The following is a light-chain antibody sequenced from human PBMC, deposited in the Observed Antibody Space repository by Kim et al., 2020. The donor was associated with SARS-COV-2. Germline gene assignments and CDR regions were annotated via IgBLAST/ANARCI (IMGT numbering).Light chain of an antibody. V-gene: IGKV3-20*01. J-gene: IGKJ1*01. CDR3: QQYSSSPAT. CDR2: GAS. CDR1: QSVSSNY. Sequence: LSPGERATLSCRASQSVSSNYLAWYQQKPGQAPRLLIYGASSRATGIPDRFSGSGSGTDFTLTITRLEPEDFAVYYCQQYSSSPATLGQGTKLEI.